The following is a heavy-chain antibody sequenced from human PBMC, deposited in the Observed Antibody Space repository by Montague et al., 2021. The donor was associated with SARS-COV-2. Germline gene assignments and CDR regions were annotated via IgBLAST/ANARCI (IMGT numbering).Heavy chain of an antibody. CDR2: TYHRSKWYN. J-gene: IGHJ4*02. D-gene: IGHD1-26*01. V-gene: IGHV6-1*01. CDR3: ARTSASSDY. Sequence: CAISGDSVSRNSAARNWVRQTPSRGFEWQGRTYHRSKWYNDYAVSVKSRITINPDTSKNQISLQLNSVTPEDTAVYYCARTSASSDYWGQGTLVTVSS. CDR1: GDSVSRNSAA.